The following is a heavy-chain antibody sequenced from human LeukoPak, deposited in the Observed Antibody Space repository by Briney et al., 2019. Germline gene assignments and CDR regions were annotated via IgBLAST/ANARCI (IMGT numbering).Heavy chain of an antibody. CDR3: ANYYDILTGYFNY. Sequence: GGSLRLSCSASGFIFSEYYMTWIRQAPGKGLEWVSAISGSGGSTYYADSVKGRFTISRGNSKNTLYLQMNSLRAEDTAVYYCANYYDILTGYFNYWGQGTLVTVSS. V-gene: IGHV3-23*01. D-gene: IGHD3-9*01. CDR2: ISGSGGST. J-gene: IGHJ4*02. CDR1: GFIFSEYY.